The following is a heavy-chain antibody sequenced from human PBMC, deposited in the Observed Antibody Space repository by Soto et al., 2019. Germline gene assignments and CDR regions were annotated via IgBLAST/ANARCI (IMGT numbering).Heavy chain of an antibody. V-gene: IGHV3-23*01. Sequence: EVQLLESGGGLVQPGGSLRLSCAASGFTFSSYAMSWVRQAPGKGLEWVSTLSGSGDSTYYADSVRGRFTISRDNSKNTLYLQMNSLRAEDTAVYYCAKETLGYCSSGSCRIDYWGQGALVTVSS. J-gene: IGHJ4*02. CDR2: LSGSGDST. CDR3: AKETLGYCSSGSCRIDY. CDR1: GFTFSSYA. D-gene: IGHD2-15*01.